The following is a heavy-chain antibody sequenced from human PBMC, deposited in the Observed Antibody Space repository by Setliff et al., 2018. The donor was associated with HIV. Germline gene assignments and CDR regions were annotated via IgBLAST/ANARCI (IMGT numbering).Heavy chain of an antibody. CDR2: INHSGGT. D-gene: IGHD2-8*02. V-gene: IGHV4-34*01. J-gene: IGHJ6*03. CDR3: ARVSITYWYSIPRDYYYYMDV. CDR1: GGSFSAYY. Sequence: SETLSLTCAVYGGSFSAYYWSWIRQTPGKGLEWIGEINHSGGTNYNPSLKSRVTMSVDTSKNQFSLKLNSVTAADTAVYYCARVSITYWYSIPRDYYYYMDVWGEGTTVTVSS.